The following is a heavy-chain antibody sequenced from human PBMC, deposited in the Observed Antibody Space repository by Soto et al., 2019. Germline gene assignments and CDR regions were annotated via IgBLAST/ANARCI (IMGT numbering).Heavy chain of an antibody. J-gene: IGHJ3*02. CDR3: ARVQQLGKDAFDI. Sequence: GGSLRLSCAASGFTFSSYSMNWVRQAPGKGLEWVSSISSSSSYIYYADSVKGRFTISRDNAKNSLYLQMNSLRAEDTAVYYCARVQQLGKDAFDIWGQGTMVTVSS. D-gene: IGHD6-13*01. V-gene: IGHV3-21*01. CDR1: GFTFSSYS. CDR2: ISSSSSYI.